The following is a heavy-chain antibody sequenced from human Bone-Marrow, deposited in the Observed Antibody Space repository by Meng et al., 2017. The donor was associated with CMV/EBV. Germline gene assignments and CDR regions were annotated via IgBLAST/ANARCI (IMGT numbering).Heavy chain of an antibody. J-gene: IGHJ6*02. CDR3: ARGSGIAARPNPSGGMDV. V-gene: IGHV4-34*01. D-gene: IGHD6-6*01. CDR1: GGSFSGYY. Sequence: GSLRLSCAVYGGSFSGYYWSWIRQPPGKGLEWIGEINHSGSTNHNPSLKSRVTISVDTSKNQFSLKLSSVTAADTAVYYCARGSGIAARPNPSGGMDVWGQGTTVTVSS. CDR2: INHSGST.